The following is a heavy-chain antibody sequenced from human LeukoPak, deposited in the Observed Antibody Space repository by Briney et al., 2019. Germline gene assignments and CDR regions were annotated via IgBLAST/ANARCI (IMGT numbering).Heavy chain of an antibody. D-gene: IGHD6-19*01. CDR2: IIPILGIA. CDR1: GGTFSSYA. J-gene: IGHJ4*02. CDR3: ARMLVDEAVAGTDY. Sequence: SVKVSCKASGGTFSSYAISWVRQAPGQGLEWMGRIIPILGIANYAQKFQGRVTITADKSTSTAYMELSSLRSEDTAVYYCARMLVDEAVAGTDYWGQGTLVTVSS. V-gene: IGHV1-69*04.